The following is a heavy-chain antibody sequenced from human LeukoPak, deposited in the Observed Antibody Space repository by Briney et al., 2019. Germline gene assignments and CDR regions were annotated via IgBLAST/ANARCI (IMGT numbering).Heavy chain of an antibody. V-gene: IGHV1-46*01. CDR1: GYTFTNYY. CDR3: AREWPHTYRFDP. J-gene: IGHJ5*02. D-gene: IGHD5-12*01. Sequence: GASVKVSCKASGYTFTNYYMHWMRHAPGQGLEWMGIINPNSGGTIYAQKFQGRVTMTRDTSTTTVYMELSSLGSEDTAVYYCAREWPHTYRFDPWGQGTLVTVSS. CDR2: INPNSGGT.